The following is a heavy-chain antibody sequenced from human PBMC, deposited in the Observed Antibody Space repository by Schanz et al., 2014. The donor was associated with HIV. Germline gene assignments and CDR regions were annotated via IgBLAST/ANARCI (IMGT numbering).Heavy chain of an antibody. Sequence: QVQLVESGGGVVQPGRSLRLSCAASGFTFDNYGMHWVRQAPGKGLEWVAVISYDGRNKYYADSVKGRFTSSRDNSKSTLSLQMNSLRAEDTAIYYCAKGYYSSYYYYGMDVWGQGTTVTLSS. D-gene: IGHD3-10*01. CDR2: ISYDGRNK. CDR3: AKGYYSSYYYYGMDV. CDR1: GFTFDNYG. V-gene: IGHV3-30*18. J-gene: IGHJ6*02.